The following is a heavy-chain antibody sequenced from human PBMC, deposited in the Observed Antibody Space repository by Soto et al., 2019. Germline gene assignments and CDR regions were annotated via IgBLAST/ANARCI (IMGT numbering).Heavy chain of an antibody. V-gene: IGHV1-18*01. CDR1: GYTFTSYY. Sequence: QVQLVQSGDEVKKPGASVKVSCKASGYTFTSYYISWVRQDPGQGREWMGWISAYNGNTNYAQKLQGRVTLTTDTSTITAYLDLSTLGSDDTAVYYCAIDSTPPREWGQGTLVPVSS. J-gene: IGHJ4*02. CDR2: ISAYNGNT. CDR3: AIDSTPPRE. D-gene: IGHD2-21*01.